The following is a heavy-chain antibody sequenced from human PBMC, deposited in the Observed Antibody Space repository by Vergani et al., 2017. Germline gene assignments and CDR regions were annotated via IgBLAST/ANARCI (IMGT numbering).Heavy chain of an antibody. D-gene: IGHD2-2*01. CDR2: ISYDGSNK. CDR3: ARCPRYQLLSVLFDP. J-gene: IGHJ5*02. Sequence: QVQLVESGGGVVQPGRSLRLSCAASGFTFSSYAMHWVRQAPGKGLEWVAVISYDGSNKYYADSVKGRFTISRDNSKNTLYLQMNSLRAEDTAVYYCARCPRYQLLSVLFDPWGQGTLVTVSS. CDR1: GFTFSSYA. V-gene: IGHV3-30-3*01.